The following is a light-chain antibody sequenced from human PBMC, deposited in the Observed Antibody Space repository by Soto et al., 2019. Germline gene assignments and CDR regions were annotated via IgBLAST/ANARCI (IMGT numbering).Light chain of an antibody. CDR1: STDVGGYNA. CDR3: NSFRVSHLYV. V-gene: IGLV2-14*01. CDR2: EVT. J-gene: IGLJ1*01. Sequence: QSLLSQPASVSGSPGQTITISCTGTSTDVGGYNAVSWYQHHPGKAPKLIIYEVTHRPSGVSDRFSASKSGNTASLTISGLQAEDEADYYCNSFRVSHLYVFGTGTKLTVL.